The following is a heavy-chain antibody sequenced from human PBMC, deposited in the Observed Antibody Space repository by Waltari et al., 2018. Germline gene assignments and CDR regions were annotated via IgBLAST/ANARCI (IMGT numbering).Heavy chain of an antibody. J-gene: IGHJ4*02. CDR1: GVSFRGYY. V-gene: IGHV4-34*01. CDR3: ARGRKVGGYSYRIDY. Sequence: QVQLQQWGAGLLKPSETLSLTCAVYGVSFRGYYWRWIRQPPGKGLEWIGEINHSGSTNYNPSLKSRVTISVYTSKNQFSLKLSSVTAADTAVYYCARGRKVGGYSYRIDYWGQGTLVTVSS. D-gene: IGHD5-18*01. CDR2: INHSGST.